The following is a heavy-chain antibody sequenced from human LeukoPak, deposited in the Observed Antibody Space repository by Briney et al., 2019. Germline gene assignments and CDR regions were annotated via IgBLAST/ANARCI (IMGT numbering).Heavy chain of an antibody. V-gene: IGHV4-34*01. D-gene: IGHD3-22*01. Sequence: SETLSLTCTVYGGSFSGHYWSWIRQPPGKGLEWIGEINHSGSTNYNPSLKSRVTISVDTSKNQFSLKLSSVTAADTAVYYCARSRYDSSGYYYAPHRHAFDIWGQGTMVTVSS. CDR3: ARSRYDSSGYYYAPHRHAFDI. CDR2: INHSGST. CDR1: GGSFSGHY. J-gene: IGHJ3*02.